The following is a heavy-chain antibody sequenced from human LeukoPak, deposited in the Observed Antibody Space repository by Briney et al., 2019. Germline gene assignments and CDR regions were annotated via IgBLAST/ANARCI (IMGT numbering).Heavy chain of an antibody. V-gene: IGHV3-7*01. J-gene: IGHJ4*02. CDR3: AKDTWAYGSGSYHHDY. Sequence: GGSLRLSCVASGFSFSTYWMSWARQAPGKGLEWVANIKQDGSEKYYVDSVKGRFTISRDNAKNSVYLQMNRLRVEDTAVYYCAKDTWAYGSGSYHHDYWGQGTLVTVSS. CDR1: GFSFSTYW. CDR2: IKQDGSEK. D-gene: IGHD3-10*01.